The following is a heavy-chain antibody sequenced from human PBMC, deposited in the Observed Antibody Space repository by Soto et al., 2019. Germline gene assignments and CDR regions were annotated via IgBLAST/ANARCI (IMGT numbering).Heavy chain of an antibody. CDR2: ISAYNGNT. J-gene: IGHJ4*02. CDR3: ARDLYYYDSSGYRH. V-gene: IGHV1-18*01. CDR1: GYTFTSYG. Sequence: ASVKVSCKASGYTFTSYGISWVRQAPGQGLEWMGWISAYNGNTNYAQKLQGRVTMTTDTSTSTAYMELRSLRSDDTAVYYCARDLYYYDSSGYRHWGQGTLVTVSS. D-gene: IGHD3-22*01.